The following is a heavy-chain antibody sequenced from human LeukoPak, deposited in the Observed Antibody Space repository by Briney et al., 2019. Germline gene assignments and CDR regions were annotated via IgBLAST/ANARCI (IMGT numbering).Heavy chain of an antibody. D-gene: IGHD3-9*01. V-gene: IGHV1-8*01. CDR1: GYTFTSYD. CDR2: MNPNSGNT. J-gene: IGHJ5*02. Sequence: ASVKVSCKASGYTFTSYDINWVRQATGQGLEWMGWMNPNSGNTGYAQKFHGRVTMTRNTSISTAYMELSSLRSEDTAVYYCAREDYDILTGYQYDWFDPWGQGTLVTVSS. CDR3: AREDYDILTGYQYDWFDP.